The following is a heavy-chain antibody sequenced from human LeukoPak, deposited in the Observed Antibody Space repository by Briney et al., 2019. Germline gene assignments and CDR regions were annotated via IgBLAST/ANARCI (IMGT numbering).Heavy chain of an antibody. CDR1: GYTFTSYG. J-gene: IGHJ3*02. V-gene: IGHV1-18*01. D-gene: IGHD3-22*01. Sequence: SVKVSCKASGYTFTSYGISWVRQAPGQGLEWMGWISAYNGNTNYAQKLQGRVTMTTDTSTSTAYMELRSLRSDDTAVYYCARDKGYYYDSSGYNDDAFDIWGQGTMVTVSS. CDR3: ARDKGYYYDSSGYNDDAFDI. CDR2: ISAYNGNT.